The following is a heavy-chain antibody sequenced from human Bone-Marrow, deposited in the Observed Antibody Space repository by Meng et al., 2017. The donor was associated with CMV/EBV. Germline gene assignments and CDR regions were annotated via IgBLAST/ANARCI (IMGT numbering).Heavy chain of an antibody. CDR1: GSTFSSYA. CDR3: ARGSYYYGSGSYYKRAFDI. D-gene: IGHD3-10*01. CDR2: ISYDGTNK. Sequence: GESLKISCAASGSTFSSYAMHWVRQAPGKGLEWVAVISYDGTNKYYADSVKGRFTISRDNSKNTLYLQMNSLRAEDTAVYYCARGSYYYGSGSYYKRAFDIWGQGTMVTVSS. V-gene: IGHV3-30-3*01. J-gene: IGHJ3*02.